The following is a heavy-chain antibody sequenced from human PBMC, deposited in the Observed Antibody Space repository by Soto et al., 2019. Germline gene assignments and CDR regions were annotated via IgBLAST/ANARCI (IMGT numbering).Heavy chain of an antibody. CDR1: GFTFSSYS. V-gene: IGHV3-48*02. CDR2: ISSSSTI. CDR3: AKDIEGGWELLGPFDY. D-gene: IGHD1-26*01. Sequence: GGSLRLSCAASGFTFSSYSMNWVRQAPGKGLEWVSYISSSSTIYYADSVKGRCTISRDNAKNSLYLQMNSLRDEDTALYYCAKDIEGGWELLGPFDYWGQGTLVTVSS. J-gene: IGHJ4*02.